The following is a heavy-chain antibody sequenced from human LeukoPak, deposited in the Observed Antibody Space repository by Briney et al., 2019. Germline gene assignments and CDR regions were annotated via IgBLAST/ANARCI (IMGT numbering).Heavy chain of an antibody. CDR1: GFTFSSYA. Sequence: PGGSLRLSCAASGFTFSSYAMSWVRQAPGKGLEWVSAISGSGGSTYYADSVKGRFTISRDSSKNTLYLQMNSLRAEDTAVYYCAKDPDYDYVWGSYRHFDYWGQGTLVTVSS. V-gene: IGHV3-23*01. CDR2: ISGSGGST. D-gene: IGHD3-16*02. CDR3: AKDPDYDYVWGSYRHFDY. J-gene: IGHJ4*02.